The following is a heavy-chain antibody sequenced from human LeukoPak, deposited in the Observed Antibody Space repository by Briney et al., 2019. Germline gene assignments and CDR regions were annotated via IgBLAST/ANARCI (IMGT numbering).Heavy chain of an antibody. CDR1: GYTFTGYH. J-gene: IGHJ4*02. CDR2: INPNSGGT. D-gene: IGHD5-18*01. V-gene: IGHV1-2*02. CDR3: ARELTRGYSYGLYYFDY. Sequence: ASVKVCCKASGYTFTGYHMHWVRQAPGQGLEWMGWINPNSGGTNYAQKFQGRVTMTRDTSIITAYMELSRLRSDDTAVYYCARELTRGYSYGLYYFDYWGQGTLVTVSS.